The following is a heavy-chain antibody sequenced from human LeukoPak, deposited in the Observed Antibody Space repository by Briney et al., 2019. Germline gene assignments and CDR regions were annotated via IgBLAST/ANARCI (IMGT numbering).Heavy chain of an antibody. CDR1: GFTFSSYA. CDR2: ISGSGAKA. V-gene: IGHV3-23*01. Sequence: PGGSLRLSCAASGFTFSSYAMAWVRQAPGKGLEWVSSISGSGAKAYYADSAKGRFTISRDNSKNTLYLHLTTLGAQDTAVYYCAKGLTVAVATSTFDMWGQGTMVTVSS. D-gene: IGHD6-19*01. CDR3: AKGLTVAVATSTFDM. J-gene: IGHJ3*02.